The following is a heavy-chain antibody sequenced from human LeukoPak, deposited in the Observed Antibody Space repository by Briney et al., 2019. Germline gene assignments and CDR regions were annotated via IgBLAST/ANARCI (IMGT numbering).Heavy chain of an antibody. CDR2: IGIGTTDT. J-gene: IGHJ6*03. Sequence: GGSLRLSCAASGFTFRNYAMSWVRQAPGKGLEWVSTIGIGTTDTYYADSVRVRFTISRDNYKNTLYLQMNNLRDEATAVYYCRPVGRTTYSSYMDVWGKGTTVTVSS. D-gene: IGHD1-1*01. V-gene: IGHV3-23*01. CDR1: GFTFRNYA. CDR3: RPVGRTTYSSYMDV.